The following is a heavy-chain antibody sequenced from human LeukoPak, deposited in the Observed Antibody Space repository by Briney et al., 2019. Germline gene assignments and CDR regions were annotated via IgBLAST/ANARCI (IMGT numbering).Heavy chain of an antibody. D-gene: IGHD5-24*01. V-gene: IGHV1-69*05. J-gene: IGHJ4*02. CDR3: ARKTGDGYKGPFDY. CDR1: GGTFSSYA. CDR2: IIPIFGTA. Sequence: GASVKVSCKASGGTFSSYAISWVRQAPGQGLEWMGGIIPIFGTANYAQKFQGRVTITTDESTSTAYMELSSLRSEDTAVYYCARKTGDGYKGPFDYWGQGTLVTVSS.